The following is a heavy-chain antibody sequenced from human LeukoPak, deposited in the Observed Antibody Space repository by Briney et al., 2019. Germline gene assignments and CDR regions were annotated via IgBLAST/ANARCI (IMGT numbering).Heavy chain of an antibody. D-gene: IGHD2-2*01. J-gene: IGHJ4*02. Sequence: SETLSLTGTVSGVSVSTGSYYWSWIRQPPGKGLERIGNIYYSGSTNNNPSLKSRVTISVDTSKNQFSLKLSSVTAADTAVYYCARIVCSSTSCYFDYWGQGTLVTVSS. CDR3: ARIVCSSTSCYFDY. V-gene: IGHV4-61*01. CDR1: GVSVSTGSYY. CDR2: IYYSGST.